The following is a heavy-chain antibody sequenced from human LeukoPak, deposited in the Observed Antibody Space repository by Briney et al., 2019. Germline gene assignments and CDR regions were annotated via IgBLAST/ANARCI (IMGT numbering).Heavy chain of an antibody. CDR1: GGSFSDYY. CDR3: VRGPYCSGGSCRFDY. D-gene: IGHD2-15*01. V-gene: IGHV4-34*01. Sequence: SETLSLTCAVYGGSFSDYYWSWIRQPPGKGLEWIGEINHSGSTNYNPSLKSRVTISVDTSKNQFPLKLSSVTAADTAVYYCVRGPYCSGGSCRFDYWGQGTLVTVSS. J-gene: IGHJ4*02. CDR2: INHSGST.